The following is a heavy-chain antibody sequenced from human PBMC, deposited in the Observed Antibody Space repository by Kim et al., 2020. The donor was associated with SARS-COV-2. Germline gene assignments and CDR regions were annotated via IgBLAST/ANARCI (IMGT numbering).Heavy chain of an antibody. CDR1: GFTFSSYG. V-gene: IGHV3-33*06. CDR2: IWYDGSNK. CDR3: AKDPLDSNHLDAFDI. D-gene: IGHD1-1*01. J-gene: IGHJ3*02. Sequence: GGSLRLSCAASGFTFSSYGMHWVRQAPGKGLEWVAVIWYDGSNKYYADSVKGRFTISRDNSKNTLYLQMNSLRAEDTAVYYCAKDPLDSNHLDAFDIWGQGTMGTVSS.